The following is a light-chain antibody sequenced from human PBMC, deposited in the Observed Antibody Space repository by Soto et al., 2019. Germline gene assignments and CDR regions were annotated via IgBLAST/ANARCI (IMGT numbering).Light chain of an antibody. J-gene: IGKJ1*01. CDR1: QSVRSRY. CDR3: QQYGTAPPWT. CDR2: GAS. Sequence: EIVLTQSPGTLSLSPGERATLSCRASQSVRSRYLAWYQQKPGRAPRLLIYGASNRATGIPDRFSGSGSGTDFTLTVSRLEPADVAVYFCQQYGTAPPWTFGPGTKVDIK. V-gene: IGKV3-20*01.